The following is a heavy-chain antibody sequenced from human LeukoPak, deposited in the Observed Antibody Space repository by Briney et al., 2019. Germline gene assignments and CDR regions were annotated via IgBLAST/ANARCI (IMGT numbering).Heavy chain of an antibody. CDR1: GGSFSGYY. V-gene: IGHV4-34*01. Sequence: SETLSLTCAVYGGSFSGYYWSWIRQPPGKGLEWIGEINHSGSTNYSPSLKSRVTISVDTSKNQFSLKLSSVTAADTAVYYCAVNSGDCSSTSCYMDYWGQGTLVTVSS. CDR2: INHSGST. D-gene: IGHD2-2*02. J-gene: IGHJ4*02. CDR3: AVNSGDCSSTSCYMDY.